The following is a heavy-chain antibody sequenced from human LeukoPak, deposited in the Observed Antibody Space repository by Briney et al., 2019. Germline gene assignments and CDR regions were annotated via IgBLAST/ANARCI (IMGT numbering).Heavy chain of an antibody. V-gene: IGHV1-8*01. CDR1: GYTFTSYD. CDR3: ARSPPEVYSGSLTSGY. Sequence: ASVKVSCKASGYTFTSYDINWVRQATGQGLEWMGWMNPNSGNTGYAQKFQGRVTMTRNTSISTAYMELRSLRSDDTAVYYCARSPPEVYSGSLTSGYWGQGTLVTVSS. J-gene: IGHJ4*02. D-gene: IGHD1-26*01. CDR2: MNPNSGNT.